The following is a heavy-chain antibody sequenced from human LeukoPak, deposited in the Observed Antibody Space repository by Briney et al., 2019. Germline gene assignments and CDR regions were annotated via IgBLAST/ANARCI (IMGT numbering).Heavy chain of an antibody. D-gene: IGHD2-15*01. CDR2: IYHSGST. J-gene: IGHJ4*02. CDR1: GYSISSGYY. V-gene: IGHV4-38-2*02. Sequence: PSETLSLTCTVSGYSISSGYYWGWIRQPPGKGLEWIGSIYHSGSTYYNPSLKSRVTISVGTSKNQFSLKLSSVTAADTAVYYCARGVVHGGGFDYWGQGTLVTVSS. CDR3: ARGVVHGGGFDY.